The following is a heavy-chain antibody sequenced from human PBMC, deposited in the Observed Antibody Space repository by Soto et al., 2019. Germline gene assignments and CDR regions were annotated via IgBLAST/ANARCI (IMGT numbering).Heavy chain of an antibody. CDR1: GYTFTSYA. CDR3: ARGRYDGRYYYDS. V-gene: IGHV1-3*01. Sequence: ASVKVSCKASGYTFTSYAMHWVRQAPGQRLEWMGWINAGNGNTKYSQKFQVRVTITRDTSASTAYLELSSLRSEDTAVYYCARGRYDGRYYYDSWSQGTLVTVSS. D-gene: IGHD3-16*02. J-gene: IGHJ4*01. CDR2: INAGNGNT.